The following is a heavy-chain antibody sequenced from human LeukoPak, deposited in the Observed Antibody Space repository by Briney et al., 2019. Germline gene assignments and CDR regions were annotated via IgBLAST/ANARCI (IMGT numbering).Heavy chain of an antibody. D-gene: IGHD3-10*01. CDR2: ISSSSSYI. CDR1: GFTFSSYS. CDR3: ARRGPYYGSGNHH. J-gene: IGHJ5*02. Sequence: GGSLRLSCAASGFTFSSYSMNWVRQAPGKGLEWVSSISSSSSYIYYADSVKGRFTISRDNAKNSLYLQMNSLRAEDTAVYYCARRGPYYGSGNHHWGQGTLVTVSS. V-gene: IGHV3-21*01.